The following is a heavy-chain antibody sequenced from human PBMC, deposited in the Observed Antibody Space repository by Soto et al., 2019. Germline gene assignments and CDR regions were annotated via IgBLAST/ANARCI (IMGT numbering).Heavy chain of an antibody. J-gene: IGHJ5*02. CDR2: ISSSSGTI. CDR1: GFTFSSHS. Sequence: PGGSLRLSCAASGFTFSSHSMNWVRQAPGKGLEWVSYISSSSGTIYYADSVKGRFTISSDNAKNSLYLQMNSLRDEDTAVYYCAREADYDSSAIRLNCFDPWGQGTLVTVSS. CDR3: AREADYDSSAIRLNCFDP. D-gene: IGHD3-22*01. V-gene: IGHV3-48*02.